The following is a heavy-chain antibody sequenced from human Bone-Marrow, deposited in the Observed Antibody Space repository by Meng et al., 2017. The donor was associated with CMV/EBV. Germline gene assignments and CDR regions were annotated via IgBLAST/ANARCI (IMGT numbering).Heavy chain of an antibody. D-gene: IGHD6-6*01. CDR2: IYYSGST. CDR1: GGSISSSSYY. Sequence: SETLSLTCTVSGGSISSSSYYWGWIRQPPGKGLEWIGSIYYSGSTYYNPSLKSRVTISVDTSKNQFSLKLSSVTAADTAVYYCARSIAARPGGTPDAFDIWGQGTMATVSS. V-gene: IGHV4-39*07. CDR3: ARSIAARPGGTPDAFDI. J-gene: IGHJ3*02.